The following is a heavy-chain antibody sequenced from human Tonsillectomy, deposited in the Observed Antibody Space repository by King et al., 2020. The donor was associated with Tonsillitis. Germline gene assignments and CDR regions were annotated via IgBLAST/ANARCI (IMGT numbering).Heavy chain of an antibody. CDR3: GKYFYCSGGNCYEIDS. CDR2: ISGDGSRT. V-gene: IGHV3-43*02. CDR1: GFTFEDYG. D-gene: IGHD2-15*01. Sequence: VQLVESGGGVVQPGGSLRLSCVASGFTFEDYGMHWVRQAPGKGLERVSLISGDGSRTYYVDSVKGRFTNSRDNSKNSLYLQMNGLTTDDTAVYYCGKYFYCSGGNCYEIDSWGQGTLVTVSS. J-gene: IGHJ4*02.